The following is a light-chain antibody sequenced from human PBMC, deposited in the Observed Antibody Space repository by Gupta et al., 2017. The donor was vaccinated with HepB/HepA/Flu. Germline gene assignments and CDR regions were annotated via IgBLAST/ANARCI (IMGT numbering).Light chain of an antibody. CDR3: QSTDNTGTPFYV. Sequence: SYELTQPPSVSVSPGQTARITCSGDALPKLYVYWYQQKPGQAPVMVISKDTERPSRTPERFSGSTSGTTATLTISEVRPEDEADYYCQSTDNTGTPFYVFGGGTKVSVV. V-gene: IGLV3-25*02. J-gene: IGLJ1*01. CDR2: KDT. CDR1: ALPKLY.